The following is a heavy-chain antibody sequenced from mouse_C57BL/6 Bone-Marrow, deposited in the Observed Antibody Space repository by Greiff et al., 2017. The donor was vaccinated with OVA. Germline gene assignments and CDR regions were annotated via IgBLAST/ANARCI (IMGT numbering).Heavy chain of an antibody. D-gene: IGHD2-3*01. CDR3: GRQTDGYSWFAY. CDR2: INPNNGGT. Sequence: EVQLQQSGPELVKPGASVKISCKASGYTFTDYYMNWVKQSHGKSLEWIGDINPNNGGTSYNQKFKGKATLTVDKSSSTAYMELRSLTSEDSAVYYCGRQTDGYSWFAYWGQGTLVTVSA. CDR1: GYTFTDYY. J-gene: IGHJ3*01. V-gene: IGHV1-26*01.